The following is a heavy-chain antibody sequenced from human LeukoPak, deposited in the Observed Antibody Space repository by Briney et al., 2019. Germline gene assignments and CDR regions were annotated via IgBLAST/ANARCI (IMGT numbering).Heavy chain of an antibody. J-gene: IGHJ6*02. Sequence: GSLRPSCAASGFTFSSYGMHWVRQAPGKGLEWVAVISYDGSNKYYADSVKGRFTISRDNPKNTLYLQMNSLRAEDTAVYYCAKDSSPSIFGVVITTYYYGMDVWGQGTTVTVSS. CDR3: AKDSSPSIFGVVITTYYYGMDV. CDR2: ISYDGSNK. V-gene: IGHV3-30*18. CDR1: GFTFSSYG. D-gene: IGHD3-3*01.